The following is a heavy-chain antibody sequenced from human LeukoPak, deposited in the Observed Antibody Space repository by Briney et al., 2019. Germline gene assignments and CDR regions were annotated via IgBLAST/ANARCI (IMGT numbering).Heavy chain of an antibody. V-gene: IGHV1-2*02. D-gene: IGHD5/OR15-5a*01. CDR3: ARDFGVSTILGGDF. CDR2: MNPHSGGT. J-gene: IGHJ4*02. Sequence: ASVKVSCKTSGYTFTAYYIHWLRQAPAQGLEWMGWMNPHSGGTNYAQNFQGRVTMTRDTSISTAYMELSGLRSDDTVIYFCARDFGVSTILGGDFWGQGTLVTVSS. CDR1: GYTFTAYY.